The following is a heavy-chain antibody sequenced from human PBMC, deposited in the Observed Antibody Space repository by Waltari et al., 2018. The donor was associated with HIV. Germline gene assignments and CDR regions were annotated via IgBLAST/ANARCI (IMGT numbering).Heavy chain of an antibody. J-gene: IGHJ3*02. CDR3: ARDQTMTRAFDI. CDR1: AVPFRRYE. CDR2: ISYDGSNK. Sequence: QVQLVDAGSGVVQPGWSLSLSCSYSAVPFRRYEMHWVRPAPGQGLEWVAVISYDGSNKYYADSVKGRFTISRDNAKNTLYLQMNSLRAEDTAVYYCARDQTMTRAFDIWGQGTMGTVSS. V-gene: IGHV3-30*08. D-gene: IGHD3-22*01.